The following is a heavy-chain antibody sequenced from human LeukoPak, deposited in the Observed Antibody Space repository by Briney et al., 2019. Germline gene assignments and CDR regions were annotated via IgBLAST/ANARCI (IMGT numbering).Heavy chain of an antibody. V-gene: IGHV3-33*08. CDR1: GFTFSSYG. CDR2: IWYGGTNE. CDR3: ARDAYCSGGSCHPNWFDP. Sequence: PGRSLRLSCAASGFTFSSYGMHWVRQAPGKGLEWVAVIWYGGTNECYADSVKGRFTISRDNAKNSLYLQMNSLRAEDTAVYYCARDAYCSGGSCHPNWFDPWGQGTLVTVSS. D-gene: IGHD2-15*01. J-gene: IGHJ5*02.